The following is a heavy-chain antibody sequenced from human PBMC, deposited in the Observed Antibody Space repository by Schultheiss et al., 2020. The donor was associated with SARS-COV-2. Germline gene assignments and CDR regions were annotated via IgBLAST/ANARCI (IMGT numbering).Heavy chain of an antibody. V-gene: IGHV3-21*05. CDR1: GFTFSSYS. CDR2: ISSSSSYT. Sequence: GGSLRLSCAASGFTFSSYSMNWVRQAPGKGLEWVSYISSSSSYTNYADSVKGRFTISRDNAKNSLYLQMNSLRADDTAIYYCAKSWSGNYFDSWGQGTLVTVSS. J-gene: IGHJ4*02. CDR3: AKSWSGNYFDS. D-gene: IGHD3-3*01.